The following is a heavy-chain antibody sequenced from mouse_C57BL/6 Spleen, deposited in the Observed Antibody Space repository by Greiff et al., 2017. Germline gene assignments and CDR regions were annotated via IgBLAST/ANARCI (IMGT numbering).Heavy chain of an antibody. CDR2: IHPNSGST. V-gene: IGHV1-64*01. Sequence: QVQLKQPGAELVKPGASVKLSCKASGYTFTSYWMHWVKQRPGQGLEWIGMIHPNSGSTNYNEKFKSKATLTVDKSSSTAYMQLSSLTSEDSAVYYCARSGYGSSSLFAYWGQGTLVTVSA. CDR3: ARSGYGSSSLFAY. D-gene: IGHD1-1*01. J-gene: IGHJ3*01. CDR1: GYTFTSYW.